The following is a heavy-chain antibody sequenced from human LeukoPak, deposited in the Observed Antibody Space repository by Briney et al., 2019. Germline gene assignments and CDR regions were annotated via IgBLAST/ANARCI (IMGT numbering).Heavy chain of an antibody. CDR2: ISSSGSTI. D-gene: IGHD3-10*01. J-gene: IGHJ5*02. CDR1: GFTFSDYE. Sequence: PGGSLRLSCAASGFTFSDYEMNWVHQAPGKGLEWVSYISSSGSTIYYADSVKGRFTISRDNAKNSLYLQMNSLRAEDTAVYYCAREHSMVFDPWGQGTLVTVSS. CDR3: AREHSMVFDP. V-gene: IGHV3-48*03.